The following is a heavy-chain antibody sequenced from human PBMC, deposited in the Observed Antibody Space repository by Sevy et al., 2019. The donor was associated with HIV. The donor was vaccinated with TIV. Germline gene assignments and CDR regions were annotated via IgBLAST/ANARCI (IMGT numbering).Heavy chain of an antibody. D-gene: IGHD2-2*01. CDR1: GFSFSSHS. J-gene: IGHJ4*02. V-gene: IGHV3-21*01. CDR2: ISSSSSYI. Sequence: GGSLRLSCAASGFSFSSHSMNWVRQAPGKGLEWASSISSSSSYIYYTDSVKGRFTISRDNAKNSLYLQMNSLRAEDTAVYYCARSDADRRWYFDNWGQGTLVTVSS. CDR3: ARSDADRRWYFDN.